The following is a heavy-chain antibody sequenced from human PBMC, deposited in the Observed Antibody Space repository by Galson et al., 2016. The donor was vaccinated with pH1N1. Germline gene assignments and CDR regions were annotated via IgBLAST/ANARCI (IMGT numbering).Heavy chain of an antibody. CDR1: GFTFSSCG. D-gene: IGHD4-17*01. CDR3: ARDESGYGDSFPDVFDI. V-gene: IGHV3-30*03. J-gene: IGHJ3*02. Sequence: SGAEVKKPGESLKISCAGSGFTFSSCGIYWVRQAPGKGLEWVGNILYNGNDKYYADSVKGRFTISRDSSMTTVHLQMISVTVEDTAVYFCARDESGYGDSFPDVFDIWGQGAMVTVSS. CDR2: ILYNGNDK.